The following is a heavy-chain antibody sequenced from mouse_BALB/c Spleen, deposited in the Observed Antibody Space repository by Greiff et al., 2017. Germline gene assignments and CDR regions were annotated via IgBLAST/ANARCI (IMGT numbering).Heavy chain of an antibody. CDR3: AKGLRLDYFDY. CDR1: GYSITSDYA. J-gene: IGHJ2*01. Sequence: EVKLMESGPGLVKPSQSLSLTCTVTGYSITSDYAWNWIRQFPGNKLEWMGYISYSGSTSYNPSLKSRISITRDTSKNQFFLQLNSVTTEDTATYYCAKGLRLDYFDYWGQGTTLTVSS. D-gene: IGHD1-2*01. V-gene: IGHV3-2*02. CDR2: ISYSGST.